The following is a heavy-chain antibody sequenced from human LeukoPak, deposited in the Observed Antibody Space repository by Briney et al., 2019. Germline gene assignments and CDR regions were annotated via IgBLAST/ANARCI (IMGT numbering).Heavy chain of an antibody. CDR2: IIPIFGTA. CDR3: ARDLSRITGTTNWFDP. D-gene: IGHD1-7*01. J-gene: IGHJ5*02. CDR1: GGTFSSYA. V-gene: IGHV1-69*13. Sequence: ASVKVSCKASGGTFSSYAIRWVRQAPGQGLEWMGGIIPIFGTANYAQKFQGRVTITADESTSTAYMELSSLRSEDTAVYYCARDLSRITGTTNWFDPWGQGTLVTVSS.